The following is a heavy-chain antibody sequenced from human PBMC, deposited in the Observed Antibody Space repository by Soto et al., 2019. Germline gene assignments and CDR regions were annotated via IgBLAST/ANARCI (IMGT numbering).Heavy chain of an antibody. CDR3: AKAPPDYYDSSGYYRY. V-gene: IGHV3-74*01. Sequence: GGSLRLSCAASGFTFSSYWMHWVRQAPGKGLVWVSRINSDGSSTSYADSVKGRFTISRDNAKNTLYLQMNSLRAEDTAVYYCAKAPPDYYDSSGYYRYWGQGTLVTVSS. D-gene: IGHD3-22*01. CDR1: GFTFSSYW. CDR2: INSDGSST. J-gene: IGHJ4*02.